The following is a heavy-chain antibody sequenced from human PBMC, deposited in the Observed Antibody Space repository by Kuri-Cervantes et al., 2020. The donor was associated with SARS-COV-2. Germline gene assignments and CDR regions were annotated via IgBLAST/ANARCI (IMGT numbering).Heavy chain of an antibody. V-gene: IGHV3-7*03. J-gene: IGHJ4*02. CDR2: IKQDGSEK. D-gene: IGHD6-19*01. Sequence: GESLKISCTASGFTFGDYAMSWVRQAPGKGLEWVANIKQDGSEKYYVDSVKGRFTISRDNAKNSLYLQMNSLRAEDTAVYYCAREPGFELIAVAGSYYFDYWGQGTLVTVSS. CDR1: GFTFGDYA. CDR3: AREPGFELIAVAGSYYFDY.